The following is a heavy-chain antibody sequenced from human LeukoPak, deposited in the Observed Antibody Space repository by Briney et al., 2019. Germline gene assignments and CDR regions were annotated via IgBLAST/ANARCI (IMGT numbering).Heavy chain of an antibody. J-gene: IGHJ4*02. CDR3: ARDFAGDYVWGSYRPFDY. V-gene: IGHV1-2*02. CDR1: GYTFTGYY. Sequence: GASVKVSCKASGYTFTGYYMHWVRQAPGQGLEWMGWINPNSGGTNYAQKFQGRVTMTRDTSISTAYMELSRLRSDDTAVYYCARDFAGDYVWGSYRPFDYWGQGTLVTVSS. CDR2: INPNSGGT. D-gene: IGHD3-16*02.